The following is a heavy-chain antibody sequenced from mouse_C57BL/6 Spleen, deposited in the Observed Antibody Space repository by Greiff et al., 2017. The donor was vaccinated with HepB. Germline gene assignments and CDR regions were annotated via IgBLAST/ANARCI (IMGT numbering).Heavy chain of an antibody. CDR2: INPSTGGT. D-gene: IGHD1-1*01. CDR3: ARGGSSYYYYAMDY. V-gene: IGHV1-42*01. CDR1: GYSFTGYY. Sequence: EVQLQQSGPELVKPGASVKISCKASGYSFTGYYMNWVKQSPEKSLEWIGEINPSTGGTTYNQKFKAKATLTVDKSSSTAYMQLKSLTSEDSAVYYCARGGSSYYYYAMDYWGQGTSVTVSS. J-gene: IGHJ4*01.